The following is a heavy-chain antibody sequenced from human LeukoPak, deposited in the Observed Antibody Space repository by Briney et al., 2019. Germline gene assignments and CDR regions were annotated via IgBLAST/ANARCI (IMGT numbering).Heavy chain of an antibody. V-gene: IGHV1-46*01. J-gene: IGHJ5*02. Sequence: ASVKVSCKSSGYTFTTYYMHWVRQAPGQGLVWMGLINPSGGGTRYAQKFQGRVTMTRDTSTSTVYMELSSLRSEDTAVYYCARDIAYGDYDWFDPWGQGTLVTVPS. D-gene: IGHD4-17*01. CDR3: ARDIAYGDYDWFDP. CDR2: INPSGGGT. CDR1: GYTFTTYY.